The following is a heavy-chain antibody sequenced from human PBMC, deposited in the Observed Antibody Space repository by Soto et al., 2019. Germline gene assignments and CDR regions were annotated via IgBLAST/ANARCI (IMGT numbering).Heavy chain of an antibody. CDR3: TRRAVTKNDY. J-gene: IGHJ4*02. V-gene: IGHV4-59*01. Sequence: QVQLQESGPGLVKPSETLSLTCTVSGGSISGNYWSWIRQPPGKGLEWIGYIYYSGSTNYNPSLTSRVTITVDTSKNQFSLNLSSVTAADTAVYYCTRRAVTKNDYWGQGTLVTVSS. CDR2: IYYSGST. CDR1: GGSISGNY. D-gene: IGHD4-17*01.